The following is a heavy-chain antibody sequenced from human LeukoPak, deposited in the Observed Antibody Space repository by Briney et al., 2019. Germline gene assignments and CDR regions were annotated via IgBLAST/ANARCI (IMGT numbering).Heavy chain of an antibody. CDR3: ARGNYGVQIDY. D-gene: IGHD4/OR15-4a*01. Sequence: SETLSLTCTVSGGSISNYYWSWIRQPPGKGLEWIGYIFYTGSTNYNPSLKSRVTISVGTSRNQFSLRLSSVTAADTAIYYCARGNYGVQIDYWGQGTLVTVSS. CDR2: IFYTGST. J-gene: IGHJ4*02. V-gene: IGHV4-59*01. CDR1: GGSISNYY.